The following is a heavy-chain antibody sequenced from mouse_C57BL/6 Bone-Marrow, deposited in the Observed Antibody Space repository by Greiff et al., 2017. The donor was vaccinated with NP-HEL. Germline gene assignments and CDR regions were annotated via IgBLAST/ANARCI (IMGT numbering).Heavy chain of an antibody. CDR3: ARNYYGSSPWFAY. CDR2: RERENGYT. J-gene: IGHJ3*01. Sequence: EEQLQQAVAELVRPGASVKLSCTASGWKTKKQERQRVKKRNEKGREGRGRRERENGYTKYAPKFPGKATITADTSSNTAYLQLSSLTSKDTAIYYCARNYYGSSPWFAYWGQGTLVTVSA. D-gene: IGHD1-1*01. CDR1: GWKTKKQE. V-gene: IGHV14-3*01.